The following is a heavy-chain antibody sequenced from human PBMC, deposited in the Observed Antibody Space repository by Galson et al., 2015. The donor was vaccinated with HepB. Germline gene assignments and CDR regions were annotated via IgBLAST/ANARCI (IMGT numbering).Heavy chain of an antibody. J-gene: IGHJ2*01. V-gene: IGHV1-46*01. CDR2: INPSGGST. D-gene: IGHD2-21*02. CDR3: AREVVTTVGQDWYFDL. Sequence: SVKVSCKASGYTFTSYYMHWVRQAPGQGLEWMGIINPSGGSTSYAQKFQGRVTMTRDTSTSTVYMELSSLRSEDTAVYYCAREVVTTVGQDWYFDLWGRGTLVTVSS. CDR1: GYTFTSYY.